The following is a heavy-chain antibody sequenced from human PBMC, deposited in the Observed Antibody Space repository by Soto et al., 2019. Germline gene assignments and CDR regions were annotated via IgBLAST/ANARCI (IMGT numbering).Heavy chain of an antibody. J-gene: IGHJ5*02. D-gene: IGHD3-3*01. CDR2: INPSRATT. CDR3: VGGADLEGRYNWFDP. V-gene: IGHV1-46*01. CDR1: GDTFSSQY. Sequence: QVQLVQSGAEVKKPGASMKVSCKSFGDTFSSQYIHWVRQAPGQGLEWVGLINPSRATTTISQKFQGRVTLTSDTSTRTVYMELSSLRSDDTAIYFCVGGADLEGRYNWFDPRGQGTLVTVSS.